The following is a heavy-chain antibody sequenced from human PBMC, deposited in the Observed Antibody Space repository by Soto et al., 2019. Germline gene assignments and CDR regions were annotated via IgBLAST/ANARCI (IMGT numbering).Heavy chain of an antibody. CDR2: IYYSGST. V-gene: IGHV4-59*01. Sequence: SETLSLTCTVSGGSIRNYYWSWIRQPPGKGLEWIGYIYYSGSTNYNPSLKSRVTISVDTSKNQSSLKLNSVTAADTAVYYCAGENYGDFFDYWGQGALVTVSS. CDR3: AGENYGDFFDY. J-gene: IGHJ4*02. D-gene: IGHD4-17*01. CDR1: GGSIRNYY.